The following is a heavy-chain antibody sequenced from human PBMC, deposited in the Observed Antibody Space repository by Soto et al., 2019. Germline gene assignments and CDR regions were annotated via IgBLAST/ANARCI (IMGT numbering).Heavy chain of an antibody. J-gene: IGHJ3*02. D-gene: IGHD3-3*01. CDR2: ISAYNGNT. CDR3: ARDSPILGYYDFWSGYYLDAFDI. CDR1: GYTFTSYG. Sequence: ASVKVSCKASGYTFTSYGISWVRQAPGQGLEWMGWISAYNGNTNYAQKLQGRVTMTTDTSTSTAYMELRSLRSDDTAVYYCARDSPILGYYDFWSGYYLDAFDIWGQGTMVTVSS. V-gene: IGHV1-18*01.